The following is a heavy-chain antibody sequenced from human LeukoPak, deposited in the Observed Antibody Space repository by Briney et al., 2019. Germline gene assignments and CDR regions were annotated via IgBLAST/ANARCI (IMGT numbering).Heavy chain of an antibody. CDR3: ARDPDYLNLLY. CDR1: GYTFTIYG. Sequence: ASVTVSCTASGYTFTIYGISWVRQAPGQGLEWMGWISAYNGNTNSAQNLQGRVTMTTDTSTSTAYMELRSLRSDDTAVYYCARDPDYLNLLYWGQGTLVTVSS. J-gene: IGHJ4*02. D-gene: IGHD5-12*01. V-gene: IGHV1-18*01. CDR2: ISAYNGNT.